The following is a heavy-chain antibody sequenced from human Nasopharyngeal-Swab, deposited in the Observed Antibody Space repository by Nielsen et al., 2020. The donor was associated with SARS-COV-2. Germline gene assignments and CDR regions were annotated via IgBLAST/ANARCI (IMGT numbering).Heavy chain of an antibody. CDR1: GGSISSGGYY. J-gene: IGHJ2*01. CDR3: ARHPTMVRGLRYYWYFDL. D-gene: IGHD3-10*01. Sequence: SETLSLTCTVSGGSISSGGYYWSWIRQPPGKGLEWIGSIYYSGSTYYNPSLKSRVTISVDTSKNQFSLKLSSVTAADTAVYYCARHPTMVRGLRYYWYFDLWGRGTLVTVSS. CDR2: IYYSGST. V-gene: IGHV4-39*01.